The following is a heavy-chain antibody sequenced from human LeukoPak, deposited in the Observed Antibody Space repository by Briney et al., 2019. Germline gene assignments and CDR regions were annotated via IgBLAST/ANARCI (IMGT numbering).Heavy chain of an antibody. CDR1: GGTFSSYA. J-gene: IGHJ4*02. CDR2: IIPIFGTG. V-gene: IGHV1-69*13. D-gene: IGHD5-12*01. CDR3: AIGYSGYDYRPLVDY. Sequence: GASVKVSCKASGGTFSSYAISWVRQAPGQGLEGMGGIIPIFGTGNYAQKLQGRVTITADESTSTAYMELSSLRSEDTAVYYCAIGYSGYDYRPLVDYWGQGTLVTVSS.